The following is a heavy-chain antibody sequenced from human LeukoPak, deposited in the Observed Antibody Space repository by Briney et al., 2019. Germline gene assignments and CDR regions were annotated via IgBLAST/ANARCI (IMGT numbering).Heavy chain of an antibody. V-gene: IGHV1-2*02. J-gene: IGHJ4*02. CDR1: GYNFIGYY. CDR2: INPNSGGT. CDR3: ARIRVAGIDRFDY. D-gene: IGHD6-19*01. Sequence: ASVKVSCKASGYNFIGYYIHWVRQASGQGLEWMGWINPNSGGTNYAQKFQGRVTMTRDTSINIAYTELSRLRSDDTAVYYCARIRVAGIDRFDYWGQGTLVTVSS.